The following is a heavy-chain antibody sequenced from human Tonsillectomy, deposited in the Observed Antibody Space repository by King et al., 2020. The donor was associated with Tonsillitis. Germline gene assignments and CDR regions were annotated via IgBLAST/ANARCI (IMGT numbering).Heavy chain of an antibody. V-gene: IGHV3-30*03. Sequence: VQLVESGGGVVQPGRSLRLSCAASGFTFSSYGMHWVRQAPGKGLEWVAVISYDGSNKYYADSVKGRFTISRDNSKNTLYLQMNSLRAEDTAVYYCARAPYGTLDYWGQGTLVTVSS. J-gene: IGHJ4*02. CDR1: GFTFSSYG. CDR3: ARAPYGTLDY. D-gene: IGHD4-17*01. CDR2: ISYDGSNK.